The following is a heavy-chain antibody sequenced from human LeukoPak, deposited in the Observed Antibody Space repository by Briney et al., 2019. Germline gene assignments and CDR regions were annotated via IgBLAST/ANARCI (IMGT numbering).Heavy chain of an antibody. V-gene: IGHV3-23*01. CDR1: GFTFSSYA. Sequence: GGSLRLSCAASGFTFSSYAMSWVRQAPGKGLEWVSAISGSGGSTYYADSVKGRFTISRDNSKNTLHLQMNSLRAEDTAVYYCATYSVRAPYFDYWGQGTLVTVSS. CDR3: ATYSVRAPYFDY. J-gene: IGHJ4*02. CDR2: ISGSGGST. D-gene: IGHD3-10*01.